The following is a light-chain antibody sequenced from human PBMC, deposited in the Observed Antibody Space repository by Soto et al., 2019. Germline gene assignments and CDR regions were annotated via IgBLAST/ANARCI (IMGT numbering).Light chain of an antibody. J-gene: IGKJ1*01. CDR3: QQYHSYWT. CDR1: QNIRSR. V-gene: IGKV1-5*01. Sequence: DFQMTQSPSTLSASVGDRVTITCRASQNIRSRLAWFQQKPGKAPTLLIYDASRLESGVPQSFRGSGSVTEFTLTISSLPTDDFSTYYCQQYHSYWTFGQGTKVDI. CDR2: DAS.